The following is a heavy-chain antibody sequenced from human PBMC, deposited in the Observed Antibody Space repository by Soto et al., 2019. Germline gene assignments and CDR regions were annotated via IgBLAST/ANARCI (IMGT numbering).Heavy chain of an antibody. CDR2: ISHSETT. CDR1: GSYITSGDYH. D-gene: IGHD2-15*01. V-gene: IGHV4-30-4*01. CDR3: ARDAGSGGSWNWYYGMDV. Sequence: PSETLSLTCSVSGSYITSGDYHWTWIRQAPGKGLEWIGYISHSETTYYSPALKNRIIISSDFSMNQFSLRLNSVTAADTAVYYCARDAGSGGSWNWYYGMDVWGQGTTVTVSS. J-gene: IGHJ6*02.